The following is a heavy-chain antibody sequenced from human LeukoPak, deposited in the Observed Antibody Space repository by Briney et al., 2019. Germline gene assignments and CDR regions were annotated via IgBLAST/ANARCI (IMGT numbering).Heavy chain of an antibody. CDR3: ARGLQLWYDAFDI. Sequence: GGPLRLSCAASGFTFDDYGMSWVRQAPGKGLEWVSGINWNGGSTGYADSVKGRFTISRDNAKNSLYLQMNSLRAEDTALYHCARGLQLWYDAFDIWGQGTMVTVSS. V-gene: IGHV3-20*01. CDR2: INWNGGST. CDR1: GFTFDDYG. D-gene: IGHD5-18*01. J-gene: IGHJ3*02.